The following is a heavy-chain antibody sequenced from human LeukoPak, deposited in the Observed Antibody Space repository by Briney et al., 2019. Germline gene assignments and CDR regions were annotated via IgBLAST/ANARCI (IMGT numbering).Heavy chain of an antibody. V-gene: IGHV3-74*01. CDR3: AGSRGQFDY. CDR1: GFIFSQFW. J-gene: IGHJ4*02. Sequence: GGSLRLSCAGSGFIFSQFWMQWVRQVPGKGLVWVSRINGDGSSTNYADSVKGRFTISRDNAKNTLYLQMNSLRAEDTAVYYCAGSRGQFDYWGQGTLVTVSS. CDR2: INGDGSST.